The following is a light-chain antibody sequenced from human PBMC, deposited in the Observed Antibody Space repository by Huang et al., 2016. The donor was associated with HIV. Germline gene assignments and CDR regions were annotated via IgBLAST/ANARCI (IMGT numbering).Light chain of an antibody. J-gene: IGKJ3*01. CDR3: QQSYSTLFT. CDR1: QNIDTY. V-gene: IGKV1-39*01. CDR2: TAS. Sequence: DIQMTQSPSSLSAFVGDRVTITCRASQNIDTYLNWYQQKRGKAPKLLINTASSLEIGVPSRFSGSGSGTDFTLTISSLQPEDSATYYCQQSYSTLFTFGPGTKVDIK.